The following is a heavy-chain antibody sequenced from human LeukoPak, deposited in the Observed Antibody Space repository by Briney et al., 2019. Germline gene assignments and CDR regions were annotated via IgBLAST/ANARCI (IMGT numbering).Heavy chain of an antibody. V-gene: IGHV4-34*01. D-gene: IGHD3-22*01. CDR3: ARGRINYYDSSGYYSC. CDR2: INHSGST. Sequence: SETLSLTCAVYGGSFSGYYWSWIRQPPGKGLEWIGEINHSGSTNYNPSLKSRVTISVDTSKNQFSLKLSSVTAADTAVYYCARGRINYYDSSGYYSCWGQGTLVTVSS. J-gene: IGHJ4*02. CDR1: GGSFSGYY.